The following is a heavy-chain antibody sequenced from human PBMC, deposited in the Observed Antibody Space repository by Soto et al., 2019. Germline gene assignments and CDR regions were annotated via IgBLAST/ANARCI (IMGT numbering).Heavy chain of an antibody. V-gene: IGHV3-11*06. D-gene: IGHD1-26*01. CDR3: ARAERGKSGPTG. J-gene: IGHJ4*02. CDR2: ISGSGVYT. CDR1: GFTFSDYY. Sequence: QVQLVESGGELVKPGGSLRLSCAASGFTFSDYYMSWTRQAPGKGLEWLSYISGSGVYTNYADSVKGRFTISRDNSKNSLYLQMNSLTAEDTDVYYCARAERGKSGPTGWGQGTLVTVSS.